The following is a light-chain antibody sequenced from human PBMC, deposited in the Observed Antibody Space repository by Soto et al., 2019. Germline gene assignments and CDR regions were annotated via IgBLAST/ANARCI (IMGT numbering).Light chain of an antibody. CDR2: WAS. Sequence: DVVVTQSPVSLAVSLGERATINCKSSQSLLYSPDNKNYLAWYQQKQGQPPKLLIYWASTRASGVPARFNGSVSGTDFTLTITSLQADDVALYYRHQCYSLPLTFGGGTKVE. CDR3: HQCYSLPLT. J-gene: IGKJ4*01. CDR1: QSLLYSPDNKNY. V-gene: IGKV4-1*01.